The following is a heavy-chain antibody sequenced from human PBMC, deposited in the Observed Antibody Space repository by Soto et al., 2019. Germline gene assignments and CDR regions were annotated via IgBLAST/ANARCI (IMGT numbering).Heavy chain of an antibody. D-gene: IGHD4-4*01. CDR1: GYTFTSYD. Sequence: ASVKVSCKASGYTFTSYDINWVRQATGQGLEWVGWMNPNSGNTGYAQKFQGRVTMTRNTSISTAYMELSSLRSEDTAVYYCASFGYYSNYGRNFRYYYGMDVWGQGTTVTVSS. V-gene: IGHV1-8*01. CDR2: MNPNSGNT. CDR3: ASFGYYSNYGRNFRYYYGMDV. J-gene: IGHJ6*02.